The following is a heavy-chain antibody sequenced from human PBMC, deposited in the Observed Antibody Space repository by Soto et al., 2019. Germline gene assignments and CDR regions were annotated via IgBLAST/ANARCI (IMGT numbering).Heavy chain of an antibody. CDR3: ARRDTSGFLRYFDN. Sequence: SVKVSCKASGGTLSSFINYPINWVRQAPGQGLEWMGGIVPNVGTVNYAQKFQGRVTITADKSAGTAYMEVSSLRPEDTALYYCARRDTSGFLRYFDNWGQGTLVTVSS. J-gene: IGHJ4*02. V-gene: IGHV1-69*06. CDR2: IVPNVGTV. CDR1: GGTLSSFINYP. D-gene: IGHD3-3*01.